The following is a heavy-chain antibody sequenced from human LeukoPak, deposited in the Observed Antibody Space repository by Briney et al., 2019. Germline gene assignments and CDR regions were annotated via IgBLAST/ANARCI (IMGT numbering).Heavy chain of an antibody. CDR3: ARGFFSWNDDSGYTFYLDR. Sequence: GGSLRLSCIVSGFTVNNYSMNWVRQGPGKGLEWVSSISSSNNHVYYADAVEGRFTISRDNAKKSMFLQMNSLRAEDAAVYYCARGFFSWNDDSGYTFYLDRWGQGTLVTVSS. CDR2: ISSSNNHV. V-gene: IGHV3-21*01. CDR1: GFTVNNYS. J-gene: IGHJ4*02. D-gene: IGHD3-22*01.